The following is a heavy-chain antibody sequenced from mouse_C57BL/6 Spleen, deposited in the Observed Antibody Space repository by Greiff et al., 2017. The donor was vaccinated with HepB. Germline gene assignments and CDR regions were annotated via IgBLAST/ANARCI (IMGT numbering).Heavy chain of an antibody. D-gene: IGHD2-5*01. CDR3: ARSGSNYENYYAMDY. V-gene: IGHV1-69*01. CDR1: GYTFTSYW. Sequence: QVQLQQSGAELVMPGASVKLSCKASGYTFTSYWMHWVKQRPGQGLEWIGEIDPSDSYTNYNQKFKGKSTLTVDKSSSTAYMQLSSLTSEDSAVYYCARSGSNYENYYAMDYWGQGTSVTVSS. CDR2: IDPSDSYT. J-gene: IGHJ4*01.